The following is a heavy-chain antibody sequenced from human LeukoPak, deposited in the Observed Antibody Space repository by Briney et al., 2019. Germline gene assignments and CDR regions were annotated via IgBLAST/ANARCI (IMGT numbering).Heavy chain of an antibody. J-gene: IGHJ4*02. CDR1: GGSISSYY. CDR3: ARAGDFWSGYEYYFDY. CDR2: IYYSGST. V-gene: IGHV4-59*01. Sequence: PSETLSLTCTVSGGSISSYYWSWIRQPPGKGLEWIGYIYYSGSTNYTPSLKSRVTISVDTSKNQFSLKLSSVTAADTAVYYCARAGDFWSGYEYYFDYWGQGTLVTVSS. D-gene: IGHD3-3*01.